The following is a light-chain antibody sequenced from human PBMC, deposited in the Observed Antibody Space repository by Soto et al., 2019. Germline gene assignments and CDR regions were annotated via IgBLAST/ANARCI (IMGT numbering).Light chain of an antibody. Sequence: EIVMTQSPATLSVSPGERATLSCRASQSVSSNLAWYQQKPGQAPRLLIYGASTRATGIPARFSGSGSGTDFTLTISCLQSEDFATYYCQQYYSYPQTFGQGTRLEIK. CDR1: QSVSSN. CDR3: QQYYSYPQT. V-gene: IGKV3-15*01. CDR2: GAS. J-gene: IGKJ5*01.